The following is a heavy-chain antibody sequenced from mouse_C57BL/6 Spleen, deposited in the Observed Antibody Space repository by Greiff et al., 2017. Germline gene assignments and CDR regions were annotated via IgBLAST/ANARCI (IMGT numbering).Heavy chain of an antibody. CDR3: ARATRYYGSSYDYFDY. J-gene: IGHJ2*01. CDR2: INPNNGGT. D-gene: IGHD1-1*01. Sequence: VQLQQSGPELVKPGASVKIPCKASGYTFTDYNMDWVKQSHGKSLEWIGDINPNNGGTIYNQKFKGKATLTVDKSSSTAYMELRSLTSEDTAVYYCARATRYYGSSYDYFDYWGQGTTLTVSS. CDR1: GYTFTDYN. V-gene: IGHV1-18*01.